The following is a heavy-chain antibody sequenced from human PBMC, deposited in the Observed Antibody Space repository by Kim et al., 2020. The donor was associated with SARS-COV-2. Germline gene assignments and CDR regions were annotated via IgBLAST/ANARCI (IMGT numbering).Heavy chain of an antibody. V-gene: IGHV3-9*01. Sequence: DYGKGRFTISRDNAKNSLYLQMNSLRAEDTALYYCAKVSYFDWAVGCFDPWGQGTLVTVSS. D-gene: IGHD3-9*01. CDR3: AKVSYFDWAVGCFDP. J-gene: IGHJ5*02.